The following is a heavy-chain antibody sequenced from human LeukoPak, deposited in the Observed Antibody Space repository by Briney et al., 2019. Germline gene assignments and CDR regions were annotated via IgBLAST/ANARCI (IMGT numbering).Heavy chain of an antibody. CDR2: IYYSGST. Sequence: SETLSLTCTVSGGSISSYYWSWIRQPPVKALEWIGYIYYSGSTNYNPSLKSRVTISVDTSKNQFSLKLSSVTAADTAVYYCARLRGATGYFDYWGQGTLVTVSS. V-gene: IGHV4-59*08. CDR1: GGSISSYY. CDR3: ARLRGATGYFDY. J-gene: IGHJ4*02. D-gene: IGHD1-26*01.